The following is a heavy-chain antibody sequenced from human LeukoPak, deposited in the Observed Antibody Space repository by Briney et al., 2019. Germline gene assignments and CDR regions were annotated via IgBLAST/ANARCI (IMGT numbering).Heavy chain of an antibody. CDR3: ARYHDILTGSAFDY. D-gene: IGHD3-9*01. CDR1: GYSFTSYW. CDR2: IYPGNSDT. Sequence: GESLKISCKGSGYSFTSYWIGWVRQMPGKGLEWIGIIYPGNSDTRYSPSFQGRVTISADKSISTAYLQWSSLKASDTAMYYCARYHDILTGSAFDYWGQGTLVTVSS. V-gene: IGHV5-51*01. J-gene: IGHJ4*02.